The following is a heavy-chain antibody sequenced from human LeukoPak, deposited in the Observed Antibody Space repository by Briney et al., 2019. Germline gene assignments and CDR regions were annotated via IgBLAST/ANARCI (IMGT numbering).Heavy chain of an antibody. J-gene: IGHJ4*02. CDR2: ISYDGSNK. Sequence: GGSLRLSCAASGFTFSSYGMSWVRQAPGKGLEWVAVISYDGSNKYYADSVKGRFTISRDNSKNTLYLQMNSLRAEDTAVYYCAKDQTPTYYYDSSGFTFDYWGQGTLVTVSS. CDR3: AKDQTPTYYYDSSGFTFDY. CDR1: GFTFSSYG. V-gene: IGHV3-30*18. D-gene: IGHD3-22*01.